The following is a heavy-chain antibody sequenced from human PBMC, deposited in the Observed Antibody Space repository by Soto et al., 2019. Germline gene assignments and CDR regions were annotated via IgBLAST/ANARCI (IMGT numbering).Heavy chain of an antibody. CDR1: GGSITSNNW. J-gene: IGHJ3*02. CDR3: ARSPTSSWYGGGAFDI. CDR2: ISHSGTT. V-gene: IGHV4-4*02. Sequence: QMHLQESGPGLVKPSGTLSLTCAVSGGSITSNNWWPWVRQPPGKGLEWIGEISHSGTTNYKPSLRSRVTISVDKSKKQVSLRLTSVTAADTAVFYCARSPTSSWYGGGAFDIWGQGIMVIVSS. D-gene: IGHD6-13*01.